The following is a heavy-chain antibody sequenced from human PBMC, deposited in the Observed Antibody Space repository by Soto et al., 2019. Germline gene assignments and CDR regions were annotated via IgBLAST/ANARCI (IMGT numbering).Heavy chain of an antibody. CDR2: IWHDGNNK. CDR1: GFTFSNYG. Sequence: GGSLRLSCAAYGFTFSNYGMHWVRQAPGKGLEWVAIIWHDGNNKYYADSVRGRFIISRDNPKNRLYLQMNSLRAEDTAVYYCASDLVGASDSYGLDVWGQGTPVTVSS. J-gene: IGHJ6*02. D-gene: IGHD1-26*01. V-gene: IGHV3-33*01. CDR3: ASDLVGASDSYGLDV.